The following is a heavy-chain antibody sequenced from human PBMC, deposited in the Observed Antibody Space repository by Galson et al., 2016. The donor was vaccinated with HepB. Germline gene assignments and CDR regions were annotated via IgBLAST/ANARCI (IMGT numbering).Heavy chain of an antibody. CDR1: GFTFSSFG. D-gene: IGHD7-27*01. J-gene: IGHJ3*02. CDR2: ISHTGGSI. V-gene: IGHV3-23*01. CDR3: TNYLTGDFFTNAFDI. Sequence: SLRLSCAASGFTFSSFGMNWVRQALGKGLEWVSSISHTGGSIHYTDSVKGRFTIYRDNSKNTLYLQMNSLRADDTAIYYCTNYLTGDFFTNAFDIWGQGTMVTVSS.